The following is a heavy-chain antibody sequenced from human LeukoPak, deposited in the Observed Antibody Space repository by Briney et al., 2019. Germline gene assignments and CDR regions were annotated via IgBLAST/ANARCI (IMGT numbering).Heavy chain of an antibody. J-gene: IGHJ4*02. D-gene: IGHD1-26*01. CDR2: IHKAGSES. CDR1: GFTFTNYW. V-gene: IGHV3-7*01. CDR3: ARVGAWELQRVFEY. Sequence: GGSLRLSCAASGFTFTNYWMTWVRQVPGKGLEWVANIHKAGSESYYVDSVKGRFAISRDNAKNPLYLQLSSLRVEDTAVYYCARVGAWELQRVFEYWGQGTLVTVSS.